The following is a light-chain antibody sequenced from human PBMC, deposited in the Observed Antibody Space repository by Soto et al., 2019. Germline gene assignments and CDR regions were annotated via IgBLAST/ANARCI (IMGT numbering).Light chain of an antibody. CDR3: NSFTDSSLYV. CDR2: EVT. Sequence: QSALTQPASVSGSLGQSITISCTGTSSDLAGHNYVSWYQQHPGKAPRLVIYEVTNRPSGVSTRFSGSRSGNTASLTISGLQADDEADYDCNSFTDSSLYVFGTGTKVTVL. CDR1: SSDLAGHNY. J-gene: IGLJ1*01. V-gene: IGLV2-14*03.